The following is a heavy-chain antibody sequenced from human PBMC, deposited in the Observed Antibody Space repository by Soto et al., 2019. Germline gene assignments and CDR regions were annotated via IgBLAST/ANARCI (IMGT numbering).Heavy chain of an antibody. CDR1: GFTFSSYW. Sequence: EVQLVESGGGLVQPGGSLRLSCAASGFTFSSYWMSWVRQAPGKGLEWVANIKQDGSEKYYVDSVKGRFTSSRDKAKNALYRQMNSLRAEDTAVYYCARAPPVQSIAAGTFDYWGQGTLVTVSA. V-gene: IGHV3-7*01. CDR3: ARAPPVQSIAAGTFDY. D-gene: IGHD6-13*01. J-gene: IGHJ4*02. CDR2: IKQDGSEK.